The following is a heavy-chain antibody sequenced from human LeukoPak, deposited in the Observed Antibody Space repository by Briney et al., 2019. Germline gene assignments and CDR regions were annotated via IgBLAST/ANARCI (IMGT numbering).Heavy chain of an antibody. CDR2: ISSDGSST. CDR1: GFTFSSYW. Sequence: PGGSLRLSCAASGFTFSSYWMHWVRQTAGKGLVWVSRISSDGSSTDYAASVKGRFTISRDNAKNTLYLQMNSLRAEDTAVYYCSKGMIRGLGGYWGQGALVTVSS. D-gene: IGHD3-10*01. J-gene: IGHJ4*02. V-gene: IGHV3-74*01. CDR3: SKGMIRGLGGY.